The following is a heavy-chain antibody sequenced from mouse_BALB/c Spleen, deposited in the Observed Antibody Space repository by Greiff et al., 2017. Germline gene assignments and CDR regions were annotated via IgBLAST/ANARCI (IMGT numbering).Heavy chain of an antibody. Sequence: EVQLQQSGPGLVKPSQSLSLTCTVTGYSITSDYAWNWIRQFPGNKLEWMGYISYSGSTSYNPYLKSRISITRDTSKNQFFLQLNSVTTEDTATYYCARRVNSYWYFDVWGAGTTVTVSS. CDR1: GYSITSDYA. V-gene: IGHV3-2*02. CDR3: ARRVNSYWYFDV. D-gene: IGHD1-3*01. CDR2: ISYSGST. J-gene: IGHJ1*01.